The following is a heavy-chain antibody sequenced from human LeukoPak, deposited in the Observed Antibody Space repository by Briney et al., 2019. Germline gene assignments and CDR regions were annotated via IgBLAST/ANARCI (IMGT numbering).Heavy chain of an antibody. J-gene: IGHJ4*02. CDR2: ISGSGGST. Sequence: GGSLRLSCAASGFTFSSYAMSWVRQAPGKGLEWVSAISGSGGSTYYADSVKGRFTISRDNSKNTLNLQMNSLRPEDTALYYCATTNHCSGGSSSSWSPDSWGQGTLVIVSS. V-gene: IGHV3-23*01. CDR3: ATTNHCSGGSSSSWSPDS. CDR1: GFTFSSYA. D-gene: IGHD2-15*01.